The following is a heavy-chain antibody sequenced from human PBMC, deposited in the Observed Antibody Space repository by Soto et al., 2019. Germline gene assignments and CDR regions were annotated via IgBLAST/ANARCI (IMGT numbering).Heavy chain of an antibody. CDR2: ISGSGGST. Sequence: ESLRLSCAAAGFTFISYAMSCFLQSPVKVLEWVSAISGSGGSTYYADSVKGRFTISRDNSKNTLYLQMNSLRAEDTAVYYCAKGVTYYYDSSGYYYDYWGQGTLVTVSS. CDR1: GFTFISYA. J-gene: IGHJ4*02. CDR3: AKGVTYYYDSSGYYYDY. D-gene: IGHD3-22*01. V-gene: IGHV3-23*01.